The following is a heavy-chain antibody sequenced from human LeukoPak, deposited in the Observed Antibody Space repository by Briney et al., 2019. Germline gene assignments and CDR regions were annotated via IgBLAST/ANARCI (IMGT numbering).Heavy chain of an antibody. Sequence: ASVKVSCKASGGTFSSYAISWVRQAPGQGLEWMGGIIPIFGTANYARKFQGRVTITADESTSTAYMELSSLRSEDTAVYYCARDRNSGWPFDYWGQGTLVTVSS. J-gene: IGHJ4*02. CDR1: GGTFSSYA. D-gene: IGHD6-19*01. CDR2: IIPIFGTA. CDR3: ARDRNSGWPFDY. V-gene: IGHV1-69*13.